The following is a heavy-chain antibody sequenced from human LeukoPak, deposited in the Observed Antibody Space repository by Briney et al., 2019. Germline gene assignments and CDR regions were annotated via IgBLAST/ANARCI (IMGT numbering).Heavy chain of an antibody. D-gene: IGHD2-21*02. CDR3: AKADGYCGGDCYSGVDY. CDR1: GYMFTNYY. V-gene: IGHV1-46*01. CDR2: INTSDGGT. Sequence: ASVKVSCKASGYMFTNYYMHLVRQAPGQGLEWMGVINTSDGGTSYAQKFQGRVTVTRDTSTSTVYMKLSSLRSEDTAVYYCAKADGYCGGDCYSGVDYWGQGTLVTVSS. J-gene: IGHJ4*02.